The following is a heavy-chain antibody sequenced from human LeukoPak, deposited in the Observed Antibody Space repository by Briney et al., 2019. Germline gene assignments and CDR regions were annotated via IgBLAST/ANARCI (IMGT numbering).Heavy chain of an antibody. D-gene: IGHD6-6*01. CDR3: ARGEYSSSSPVGYYFDY. J-gene: IGHJ4*02. V-gene: IGHV4-34*01. Sequence: SETLSLTCAVYGGSFSGYYWSWLRQPPGKGLEWIGEINHSGSTNYNPSLKSRVTISVDTSKNQFSLKLSSVTAADTAVYYCARGEYSSSSPVGYYFDYWGQGTLVTVSS. CDR2: INHSGST. CDR1: GGSFSGYY.